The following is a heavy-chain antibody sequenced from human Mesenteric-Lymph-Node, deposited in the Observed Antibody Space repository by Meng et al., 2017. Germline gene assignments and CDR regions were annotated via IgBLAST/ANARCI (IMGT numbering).Heavy chain of an antibody. CDR2: ISSSSSYI. CDR1: GFTFSSYS. Sequence: GESLKISCAASGFTFSSYSMNWVRQAPGKGLEWVSSISSSSSYIYYADSVKGRFTISRDNAENTLYLQMNSLRAEDTAVYYCARDSYDSKRGKNPYSPQNWFDPWGQGTLVTVSS. CDR3: ARDSYDSKRGKNPYSPQNWFDP. J-gene: IGHJ5*02. D-gene: IGHD3-22*01. V-gene: IGHV3-21*01.